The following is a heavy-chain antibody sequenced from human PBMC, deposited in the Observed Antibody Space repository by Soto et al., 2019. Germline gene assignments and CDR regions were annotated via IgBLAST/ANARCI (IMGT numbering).Heavy chain of an antibody. V-gene: IGHV3-48*04. D-gene: IGHD2-15*01. Sequence: PGGSLRLSCAASGFTFSSYSMNWVRQAPGKGLEWVSYISSSSSTIYYADSVKGRFTISRDNAKNSLYLQMNSLRAEDTAVYYCARDVEDIVVVVAATFYYYGMDVWGQGTTVTVSS. CDR1: GFTFSSYS. CDR2: ISSSSSTI. J-gene: IGHJ6*02. CDR3: ARDVEDIVVVVAATFYYYGMDV.